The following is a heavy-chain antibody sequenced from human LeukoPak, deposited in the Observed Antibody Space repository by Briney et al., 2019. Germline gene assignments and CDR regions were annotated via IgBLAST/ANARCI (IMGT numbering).Heavy chain of an antibody. J-gene: IGHJ5*02. CDR2: IYTSGST. CDR1: GGSISSYY. CDR3: ARAGLLYYDYVWGSYRPKYNWFDP. V-gene: IGHV4-4*07. Sequence: SETLSLTCTVSGGSISSYYWSWIRQPAGKGLEWIGRIYTSGSTNYNPSLKSRVTMSVDTSKNQFSLKLSSVTAADTAVYYCARAGLLYYDYVWGSYRPKYNWFDPWGQGTLVTVSS. D-gene: IGHD3-16*02.